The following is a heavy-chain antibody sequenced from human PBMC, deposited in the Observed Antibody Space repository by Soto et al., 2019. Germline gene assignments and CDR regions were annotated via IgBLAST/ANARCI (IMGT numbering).Heavy chain of an antibody. J-gene: IGHJ6*02. CDR3: GRTRGGNYYYCYGMAV. D-gene: IGHD3-16*01. CDR1: GYTFTSYG. V-gene: IGHV1-18*01. CDR2: ISAYNGNT. Sequence: SVKGSCDASGYTFTSYGISWVRQAPGQGLEWMGWISAYNGNTNYAQKLQGRVTMTTDTSTSTAYMERRSLRSDDTAVYYCGRTRGGNYYYCYGMAVWGQGTTVPVPS.